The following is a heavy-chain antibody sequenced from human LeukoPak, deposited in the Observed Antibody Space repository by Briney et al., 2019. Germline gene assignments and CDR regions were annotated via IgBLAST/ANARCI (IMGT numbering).Heavy chain of an antibody. CDR1: GGSISSYY. Sequence: SETLSLTCTVSGGSISSYYWNWIRQPPGKGLEWIGYIYYSGSTNYNPSLKSRVTISADTSKNQFSLKLSSVTAADTAFYYCARGLSHYDSSFADGGQGILVTVSS. D-gene: IGHD3-22*01. CDR3: ARGLSHYDSSFAD. V-gene: IGHV4-59*01. J-gene: IGHJ4*02. CDR2: IYYSGST.